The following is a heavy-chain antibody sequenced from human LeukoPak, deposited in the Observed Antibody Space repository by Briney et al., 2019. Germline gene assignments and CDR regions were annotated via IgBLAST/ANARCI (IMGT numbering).Heavy chain of an antibody. V-gene: IGHV4-34*01. J-gene: IGHJ4*02. CDR1: GGSFSGYY. Sequence: SETLSLTCIVFGGSFSGYYWSWIRQPPGKGLEWIGEINHSGSTNYNPSLKSRVTISVDTSKNQFSLKLSSVTAADTAVYYCARVGGITIFGVAKPEFDYWGQGTLVTVSS. CDR2: INHSGST. D-gene: IGHD3-3*01. CDR3: ARVGGITIFGVAKPEFDY.